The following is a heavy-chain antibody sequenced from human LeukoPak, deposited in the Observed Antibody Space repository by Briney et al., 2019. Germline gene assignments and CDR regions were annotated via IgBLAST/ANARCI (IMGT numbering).Heavy chain of an antibody. Sequence: GGSLRLSCAASGFTFSSYSMNWVRQAPGEGLEWVSSISSSSSYIYYADSVKGRFTISRDNAKNSLYLQMNSLRAEDTAVYYCARETGSDAFDIWGQGTMVTVSS. CDR1: GFTFSSYS. V-gene: IGHV3-21*01. CDR3: ARETGSDAFDI. J-gene: IGHJ3*02. D-gene: IGHD7-27*01. CDR2: ISSSSSYI.